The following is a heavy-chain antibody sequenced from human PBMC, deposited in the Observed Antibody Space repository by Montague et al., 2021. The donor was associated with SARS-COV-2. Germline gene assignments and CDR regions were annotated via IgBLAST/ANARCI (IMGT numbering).Heavy chain of an antibody. J-gene: IGHJ6*02. CDR2: ISSSSSYI. CDR3: ARGDFDWLLSFHYGMDV. CDR1: GFTFSSYS. D-gene: IGHD3-9*01. V-gene: IGHV3-21*01. Sequence: SPRLSCAASGFTFSSYSMNWVRQAPGNGLEWVSSISSSSSYIYYADSVKGRFTISRDNAKNSLYLQMNSLRAEDTAVYYCARGDFDWLLSFHYGMDVWGQGTTVTVSS.